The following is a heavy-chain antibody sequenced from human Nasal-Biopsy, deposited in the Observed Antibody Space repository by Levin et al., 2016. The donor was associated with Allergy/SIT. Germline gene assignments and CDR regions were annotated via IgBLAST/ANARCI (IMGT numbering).Heavy chain of an antibody. Sequence: GESLKISCRGSGYSFNNYWIAWVRQMPGKGLEWMGIIYPGDSDTKYSPAFQGQVTISADKSISTAYLQWTSLKASDTAMYYCARAVGEWLPFDNWGQGTLVTVSS. CDR2: IYPGDSDT. J-gene: IGHJ4*02. CDR1: GYSFNNYW. D-gene: IGHD6-19*01. CDR3: ARAVGEWLPFDN. V-gene: IGHV5-51*01.